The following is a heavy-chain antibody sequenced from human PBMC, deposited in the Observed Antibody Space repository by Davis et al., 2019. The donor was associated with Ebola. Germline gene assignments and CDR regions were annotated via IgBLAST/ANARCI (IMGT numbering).Heavy chain of an antibody. CDR2: IYPGDSDT. CDR3: ASLRRTITGMDDGFDV. Sequence: GESLKISCKGSGYNFPGYWIGWVRQMPGKGLEWMGIIYPGDSDTRYSPSFQGQVTISADKSTRTAYLQWGRLKASDTAMYYCASLRRTITGMDDGFDVWGQGTMVTVSS. D-gene: IGHD1-20*01. CDR1: GYNFPGYW. V-gene: IGHV5-51*01. J-gene: IGHJ3*01.